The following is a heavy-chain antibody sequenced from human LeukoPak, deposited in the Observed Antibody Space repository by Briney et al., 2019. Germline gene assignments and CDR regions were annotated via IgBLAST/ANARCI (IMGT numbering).Heavy chain of an antibody. V-gene: IGHV1-46*01. CDR1: GYTFSRYA. D-gene: IGHD7-27*01. CDR2: INPSGGST. CDR3: ALTGDLAYYYYGMDV. Sequence: ASVKVSCKASGYTFSRYAMHWVRQAPGQRLEWMGIINPSGGSTSYAQKFQGRVTMTRDTSTSTVYMELSSLRSEDTAVYYCALTGDLAYYYYGMDVWGQGTTVTVSS. J-gene: IGHJ6*02.